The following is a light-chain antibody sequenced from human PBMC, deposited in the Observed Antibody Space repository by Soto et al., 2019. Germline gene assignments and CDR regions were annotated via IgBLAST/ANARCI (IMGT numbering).Light chain of an antibody. CDR2: EES. V-gene: IGKV1-33*01. CDR1: QDISHY. CDR3: EAYCSAAGT. Sequence: RRASQDISHYLNWYQQRPGKAPKLLIYEESNLETGVPLRFSGIRSGTEYNLSIRSRQSDETAISICEAYCSAAGTISQGTKVDIK. J-gene: IGKJ1*01.